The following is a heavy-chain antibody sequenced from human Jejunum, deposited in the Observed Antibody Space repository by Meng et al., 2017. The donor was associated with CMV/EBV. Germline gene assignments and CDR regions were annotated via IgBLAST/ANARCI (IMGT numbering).Heavy chain of an antibody. J-gene: IGHJ6*02. CDR3: ARDPRWSAYYYYGMDV. V-gene: IGHV3-74*01. D-gene: IGHD4-23*01. Sequence: STFSSYWMQWVRQAPGKGLVWVSRINSDGSSTSYADSVKGRFTISRDNAKNTLYLQMNSLRAEDTAVYYCARDPRWSAYYYYGMDVWGQGTTVTVSS. CDR1: STFSSYW. CDR2: INSDGSST.